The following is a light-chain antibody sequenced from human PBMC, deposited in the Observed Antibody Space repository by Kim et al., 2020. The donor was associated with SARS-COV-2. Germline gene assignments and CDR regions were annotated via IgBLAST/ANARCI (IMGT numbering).Light chain of an antibody. CDR3: SSYTSSSTYV. V-gene: IGLV2-14*03. Sequence: QSALTQPASVSGSPGQSITISCTGTSSDVGGYDYVSWYQHHPGKAPELMIYDVSKRPSGVSNRFSGSKSGTTASLTISGLQAEDEADYYCSSYTSSSTYVCGTGTKVTVL. CDR2: DVS. J-gene: IGLJ1*01. CDR1: SSDVGGYDY.